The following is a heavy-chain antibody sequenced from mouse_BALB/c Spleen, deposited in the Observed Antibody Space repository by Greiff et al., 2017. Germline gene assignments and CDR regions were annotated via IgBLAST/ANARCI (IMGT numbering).Heavy chain of an antibody. CDR2: INPYNDGT. CDR3: ARGYGNYVGDAMDY. D-gene: IGHD2-10*02. V-gene: IGHV1-14*01. J-gene: IGHJ4*01. CDR1: GYTFTSYV. Sequence: EVQLQQSGPELVKPGASVKMSCKASGYTFTSYVMHWVKQKPGQGLEWIGYINPYNDGTKYNEKFKGKATLTSDKSSSTAYMELSSLTSEDSAVYYCARGYGNYVGDAMDYWGQGTSVTVSS.